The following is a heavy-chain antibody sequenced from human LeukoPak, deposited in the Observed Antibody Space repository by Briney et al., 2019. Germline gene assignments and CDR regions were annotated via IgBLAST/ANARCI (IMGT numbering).Heavy chain of an antibody. CDR1: GGSFSGYY. Sequence: SETLSLTCAVYGGSFSGYYWSWIRQPPGKGLEWIGEINHSGSTNYNPSLKSRVTISVDTSKNQFSLKLSSVTAADTAVYYCARKTSLWELKGGLDYWGQGTLVTVSS. CDR3: ARKTSLWELKGGLDY. CDR2: INHSGST. J-gene: IGHJ4*02. V-gene: IGHV4-34*01. D-gene: IGHD1-26*01.